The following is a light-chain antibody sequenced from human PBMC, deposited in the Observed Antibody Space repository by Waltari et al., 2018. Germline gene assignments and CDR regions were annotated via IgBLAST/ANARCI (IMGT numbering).Light chain of an antibody. CDR3: YSATDNTRDIL. CDR1: VLAKKY. CDR2: KDS. Sequence: SYELTQPSSVSVSPGQTARITCSGDVLAKKYARWFQQKPGQAPVVVIYKDSERPSGIPERFSGSSSGTAVTLTISGAQVEDEADYYCYSATDNTRDILFGGGTKLTVL. J-gene: IGLJ2*01. V-gene: IGLV3-27*01.